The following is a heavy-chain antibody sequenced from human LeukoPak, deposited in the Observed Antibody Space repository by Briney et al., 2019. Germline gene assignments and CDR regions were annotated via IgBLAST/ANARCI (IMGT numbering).Heavy chain of an antibody. D-gene: IGHD5-18*01. V-gene: IGHV4-34*01. J-gene: IGHJ4*02. CDR3: ARQDTAMVYFDY. CDR2: INHSGST. CDR1: GGSFSGYY. Sequence: SETLSLTCAVYGGSFSGYYWSWLRQPPGKGLEWLGEINHSGSTNYNPSLKSRVTISVDTSKNQFSLKLSSVTAADTAVYYCARQDTAMVYFDYWGQGTLVTVSS.